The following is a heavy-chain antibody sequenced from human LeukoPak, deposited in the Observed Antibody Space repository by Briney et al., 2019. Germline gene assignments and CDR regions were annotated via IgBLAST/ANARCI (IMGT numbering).Heavy chain of an antibody. CDR2: IYYSGST. Sequence: SETLSLTCTVSGGSISSYYWSWIRQPPGKGLEWIGYIYYSGSTNYNPSHKSRVTISVDTSKNQFSLKLSSVTAADTAVYYCARLTPAAAAFDYWGQGTLVTVSS. CDR1: GGSISSYY. CDR3: ARLTPAAAAFDY. V-gene: IGHV4-59*08. D-gene: IGHD6-13*01. J-gene: IGHJ4*02.